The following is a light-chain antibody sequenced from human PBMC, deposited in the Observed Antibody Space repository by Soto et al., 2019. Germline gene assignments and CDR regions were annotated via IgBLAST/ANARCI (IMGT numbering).Light chain of an antibody. CDR1: SSDVGGYNY. CDR2: DVS. J-gene: IGLJ1*01. CDR3: SSYTSSSTYV. Sequence: QSVLTQPASVSGSPGQWITISCTGTSSDVGGYNYVPWYQQHPGKAPKLMIYDVSNRPSGVSNRFSGSKSVNTASLSISGLQAEDEADYYCSSYTSSSTYVFGTGTRPPS. V-gene: IGLV2-14*01.